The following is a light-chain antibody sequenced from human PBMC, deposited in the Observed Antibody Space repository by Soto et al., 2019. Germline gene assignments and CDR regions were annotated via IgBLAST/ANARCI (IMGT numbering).Light chain of an antibody. J-gene: IGKJ5*01. Sequence: VMTQSPATLSVSPGERATLPCRASQSVSSDLAWYQQKPGQAPRLLIYGASSRATGIPDRFSGSGSGTDFTLTISRVEPEDFAVFYCQQYGSSITFGQGTRLEIK. CDR1: QSVSSD. V-gene: IGKV3-20*01. CDR2: GAS. CDR3: QQYGSSIT.